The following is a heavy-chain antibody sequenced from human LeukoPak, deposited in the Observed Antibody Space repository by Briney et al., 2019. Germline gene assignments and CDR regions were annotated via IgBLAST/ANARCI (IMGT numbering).Heavy chain of an antibody. J-gene: IGHJ3*02. Sequence: GGSLRLSCAASGFTVKDNFMSWVRQAPGKGLEWVSVLYSGGATYYADSVKGRFTISRDNSKNTLYLQMNSLRAEDTAVYYCARGPSIYGDYHDAFDIWGQGTMVTVSS. D-gene: IGHD4-17*01. CDR2: LYSGGAT. CDR1: GFTVKDNF. V-gene: IGHV3-66*01. CDR3: ARGPSIYGDYHDAFDI.